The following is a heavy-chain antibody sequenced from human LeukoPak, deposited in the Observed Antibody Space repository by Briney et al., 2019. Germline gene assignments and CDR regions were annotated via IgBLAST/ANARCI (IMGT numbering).Heavy chain of an antibody. V-gene: IGHV5-51*01. J-gene: IGHJ4*02. CDR1: GYSFTSYW. D-gene: IGHD6-6*01. CDR3: ARWPTGSRSSYFDY. CDR2: IYPGDSDT. Sequence: GESLKISCKGSGYSFTSYWIGWVRQMPGKGLEWMGIIYPGDSDTGYSPSFQGQVTISADKSINIAYLQWSSLKASDTAIYYCARWPTGSRSSYFDYWGQGTLVTVSS.